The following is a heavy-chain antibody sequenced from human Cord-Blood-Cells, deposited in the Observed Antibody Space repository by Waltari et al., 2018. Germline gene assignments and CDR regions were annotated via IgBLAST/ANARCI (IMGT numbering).Heavy chain of an antibody. Sequence: EVQLVESGGGLVQPGGSLRLSCAASGFTVSSNYMSWVRQAPGKGLGWVSVIYSVGSTYYADSVKGRFTISRHNSKNTLYLQMNSLRAEDTAVYYCARDGSHYMDVWGKGTTVTVSS. J-gene: IGHJ6*03. V-gene: IGHV3-53*04. CDR1: GFTVSSNY. CDR3: ARDGSHYMDV. CDR2: IYSVGST.